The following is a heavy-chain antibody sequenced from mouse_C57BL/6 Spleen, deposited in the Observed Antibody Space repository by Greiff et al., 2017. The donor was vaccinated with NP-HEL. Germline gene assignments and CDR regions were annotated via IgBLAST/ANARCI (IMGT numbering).Heavy chain of an antibody. J-gene: IGHJ3*01. CDR2: IDPSDSYT. V-gene: IGHV1-69*01. Sequence: QVQLQQPGAELVMPGASVKLSCKASGYTFTSYWMHWVKQRPGQGLEWIGEIDPSDSYTNYNHKFKGKSTLTVDKSSSTAYMQLSSLTSEDSAVYYCARLGYSSYAYWGQGTLVTVSA. D-gene: IGHD4-1*01. CDR3: ARLGYSSYAY. CDR1: GYTFTSYW.